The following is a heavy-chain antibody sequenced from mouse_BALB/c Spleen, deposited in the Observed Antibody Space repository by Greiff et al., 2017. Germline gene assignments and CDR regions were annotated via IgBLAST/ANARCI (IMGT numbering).Heavy chain of an antibody. CDR2: ISSGSSTI. CDR1: GFTFSSFG. CDR3: ARARSYDAMDY. V-gene: IGHV5-17*02. D-gene: IGHD1-1*01. J-gene: IGHJ4*01. Sequence: EVKLEESGGGLVQPGGSRKLSCAASGFTFSSFGMHWVRQAPEKGLEWVAYISSGSSTIYYADTVKGRFTISRDNPKNTLFLQMTSLRSEDTAMYYCARARSYDAMDYWGQGTSVTVSS.